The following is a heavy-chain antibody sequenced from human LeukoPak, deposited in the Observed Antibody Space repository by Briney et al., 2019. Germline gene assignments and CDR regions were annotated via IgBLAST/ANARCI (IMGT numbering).Heavy chain of an antibody. CDR2: INPNSGGT. V-gene: IGHV1-2*02. D-gene: IGHD3-3*01. Sequence: ASVKVSCKASGYTFTGYYMHWVRQAPGQGLEWMGWINPNSGGTNYAQKFQGRVTMTRDTFISTAYMELSRLRSDDTAVYYCARYKGYDFWSDLNWFDPWGQGTLVTVSS. CDR1: GYTFTGYY. J-gene: IGHJ5*02. CDR3: ARYKGYDFWSDLNWFDP.